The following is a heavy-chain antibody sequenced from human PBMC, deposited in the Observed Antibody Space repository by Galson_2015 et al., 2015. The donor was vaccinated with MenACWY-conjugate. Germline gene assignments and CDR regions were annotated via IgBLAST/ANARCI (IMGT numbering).Heavy chain of an antibody. Sequence: SLRLSCAASGFTFSSYTMHWVRQAPGKGLEWVAVMSYDGSNKYYADSVKGRFTISRDNSKNTLYLQMDSLRAEDTAVYYCARGRGRPLARAFDIWGQGTMVTVSS. CDR3: ARGRGRPLARAFDI. CDR2: MSYDGSNK. D-gene: IGHD6-6*01. J-gene: IGHJ3*02. CDR1: GFTFSSYT. V-gene: IGHV3-30*01.